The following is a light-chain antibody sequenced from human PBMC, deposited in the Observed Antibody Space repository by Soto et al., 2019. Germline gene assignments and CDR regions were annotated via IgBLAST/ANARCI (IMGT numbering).Light chain of an antibody. Sequence: DIQMTLSPSSLSASVGDRVTITCRASQDMSNYLNWYQQRPGKAPKLLIYDASNLERGVPSRFSGTRSGTHFTFAITSLQPEDVATYYCQQSDSLPITFGQGTRLEI. J-gene: IGKJ5*01. CDR3: QQSDSLPIT. CDR2: DAS. CDR1: QDMSNY. V-gene: IGKV1-33*01.